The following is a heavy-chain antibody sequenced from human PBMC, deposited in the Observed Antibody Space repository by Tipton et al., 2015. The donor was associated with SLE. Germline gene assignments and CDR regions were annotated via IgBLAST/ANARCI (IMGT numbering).Heavy chain of an antibody. CDR1: GFTFSSYA. CDR2: ISYDGSNK. D-gene: IGHD1-26*01. Sequence: SLRLSCAASGFTFSSYAMHWVRQAPGKGLEWVAVISYDGSNKYYADSVKGRFTISRDYSKNTLHLQVNSLRAEDTAVYYCARDLESYYSLDYWGQGTLVTVSS. CDR3: ARDLESYYSLDY. V-gene: IGHV3-30*04. J-gene: IGHJ4*02.